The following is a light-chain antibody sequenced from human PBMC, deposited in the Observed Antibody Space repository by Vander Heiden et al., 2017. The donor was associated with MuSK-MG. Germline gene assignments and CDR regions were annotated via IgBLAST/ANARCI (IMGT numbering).Light chain of an antibody. J-gene: IGKJ2*01. V-gene: IGKV3-20*01. CDR2: GTS. CDR3: QQYGSSPLYT. CDR1: QSISSDY. Sequence: EIVLTQSPGTLSLSPGERATLSCRASQSISSDYLAWYQQKPGQAPRLLIYGTSIRATGIPDRFSGSGSEKDFTRTISRLEPEDFAVYYCQQYGSSPLYTFGQGTKLEIK.